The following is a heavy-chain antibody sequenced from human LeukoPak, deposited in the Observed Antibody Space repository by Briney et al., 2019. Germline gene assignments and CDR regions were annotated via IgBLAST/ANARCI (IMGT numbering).Heavy chain of an antibody. CDR1: GFTFSDSA. V-gene: IGHV3-73*01. CDR2: IRSKVNSYAT. CDR3: TRLDIRSGWKFDY. Sequence: GGSLKLSCAASGFTFSDSAIHWVRQASGKGLEWVGRIRSKVNSYATAYAASVKGRFTISRDDSKNTAYLQMDSLKTEDTAVYYCTRLDIRSGWKFDYWGQGTLVTVSS. J-gene: IGHJ4*02. D-gene: IGHD6-19*01.